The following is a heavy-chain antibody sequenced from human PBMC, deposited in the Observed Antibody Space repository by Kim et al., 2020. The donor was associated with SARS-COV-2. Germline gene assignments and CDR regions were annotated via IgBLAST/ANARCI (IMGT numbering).Heavy chain of an antibody. CDR3: ARTLSPFSYYYGMDV. J-gene: IGHJ6*02. V-gene: IGHV3-30-3*01. Sequence: GGSLRLSCAASGFTFSSYAMHWVRQAPGKGLEWVAVISYDGSNKYYADSVKGRFTISRDNSKNTLYLQMNSLRAEDTAVYYCARTLSPFSYYYGMDVWGQGTTVTVSS. CDR1: GFTFSSYA. CDR2: ISYDGSNK.